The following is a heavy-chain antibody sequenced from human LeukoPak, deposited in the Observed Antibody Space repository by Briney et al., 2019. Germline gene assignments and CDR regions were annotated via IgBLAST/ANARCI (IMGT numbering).Heavy chain of an antibody. V-gene: IGHV3-9*01. CDR1: GFTFDDYA. CDR2: ISWNNDNR. Sequence: TGGSLRLSCAASGFTFDDYAMHWVRQAPGKGLEWVSGISWNNDNRGYADSVKGRFTISRDNAKNSLYLQMNSLRAEDTALYYCAKDMVGSGGSGSGFDSWGQGTLVTVSS. J-gene: IGHJ4*02. CDR3: AKDMVGSGGSGSGFDS. D-gene: IGHD3-3*01.